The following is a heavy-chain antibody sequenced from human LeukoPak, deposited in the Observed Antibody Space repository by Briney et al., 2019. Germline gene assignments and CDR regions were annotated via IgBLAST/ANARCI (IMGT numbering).Heavy chain of an antibody. Sequence: SETLSLTCTVSGGSISSSSSCWGWLRQPPGKGLEWIGSIDYSGSTYYNPSLKSRVTISVDTSKNQFSLKLSSVTAADTAVYDCARRGGYGDFDYWGQGTLVTVSS. CDR3: ARRGGYGDFDY. CDR2: IDYSGST. V-gene: IGHV4-39*01. D-gene: IGHD4-17*01. J-gene: IGHJ4*02. CDR1: GGSISSSSSC.